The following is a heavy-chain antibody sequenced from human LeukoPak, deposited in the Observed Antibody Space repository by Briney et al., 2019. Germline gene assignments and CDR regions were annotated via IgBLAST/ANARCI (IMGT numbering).Heavy chain of an antibody. CDR2: INHSGST. CDR1: GGSFSGYY. D-gene: IGHD3-22*01. CDR3: ARVVKGYYDSSDYYYYMDV. V-gene: IGHV4-34*01. Sequence: SETLSLTCAVYGGSFSGYYWSWIRQPPGKGLEWIGEINHSGSTNHNPSLKSRVTISVDTSKNQFSLKLSSVTAADTAVYYCARVVKGYYDSSDYYYYMDVWGKGTTVTISS. J-gene: IGHJ6*03.